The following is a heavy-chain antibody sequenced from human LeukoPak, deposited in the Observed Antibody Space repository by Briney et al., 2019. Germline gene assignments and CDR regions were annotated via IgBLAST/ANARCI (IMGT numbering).Heavy chain of an antibody. Sequence: SETLSLTCVVYGGSFSGYDWSWIRQPPGKGLEWIGEINHSGGTNYNPSLKSRVTISVDKSKNQFSLKLTSVTAADTAVYYCARNGPTAAGAFDSWGQGTLVTVSS. CDR3: ARNGPTAAGAFDS. CDR2: INHSGGT. CDR1: GGSFSGYD. J-gene: IGHJ3*02. V-gene: IGHV4-34*01. D-gene: IGHD6-13*01.